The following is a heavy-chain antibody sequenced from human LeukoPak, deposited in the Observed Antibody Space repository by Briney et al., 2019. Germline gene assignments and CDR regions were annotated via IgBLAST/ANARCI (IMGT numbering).Heavy chain of an antibody. CDR2: IIPILGIA. J-gene: IGHJ5*02. D-gene: IGHD6-13*01. CDR1: GGTFSSYA. Sequence: ASVKVSCKASGGTFSSYAISWVRQAPGQGLEWMGRIIPILGIANYAQKFQGWVTMTRDTSISTAYMELSRLRSDDTAVYYCARARPRIAAAGANWFDPWGQGTLVTVSS. V-gene: IGHV1-69*04. CDR3: ARARPRIAAAGANWFDP.